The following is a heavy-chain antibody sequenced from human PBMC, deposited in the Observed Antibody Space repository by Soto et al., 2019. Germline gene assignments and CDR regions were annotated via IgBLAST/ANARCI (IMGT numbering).Heavy chain of an antibody. CDR3: ATGQQVRMADI. CDR1: GFSVNGYY. V-gene: IGHV3-11*03. CDR2: ISGESRHT. Sequence: QVQLLESGGGLVTPGGSLRLSCAASGFSVNGYYMGWVRQPPGKGLEWISYISGESRHTNHADSVKGRFTISRDNAKNSLYLQMNSLRADDTAVYFCATGQQVRMADIWGQGTLVTVSS. D-gene: IGHD6-13*01. J-gene: IGHJ3*02.